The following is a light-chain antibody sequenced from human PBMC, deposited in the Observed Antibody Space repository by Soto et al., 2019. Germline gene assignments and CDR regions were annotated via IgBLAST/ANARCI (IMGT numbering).Light chain of an antibody. V-gene: IGKV3-20*01. J-gene: IGKJ1*01. Sequence: EIVLTQSPGTLSLSPGERATLSCRASQSVSRSNLAWYQQKPGQAPRLLIYGASSRATGIPDRFSGSGSGTDFTLNISRLEPEDFAVYYCQQYSSSPQTFGQGTKVEIK. CDR2: GAS. CDR3: QQYSSSPQT. CDR1: QSVSRSN.